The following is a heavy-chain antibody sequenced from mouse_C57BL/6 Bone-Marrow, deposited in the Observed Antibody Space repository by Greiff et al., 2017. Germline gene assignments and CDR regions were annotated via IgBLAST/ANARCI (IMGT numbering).Heavy chain of an antibody. CDR1: GFNIKDDY. Sequence: DVQLVESGAELVRPGASVKLSCTASGFNIKDDYMHWVKQRPEQGLEWIGWIDPENGDTEYASKFQGKATITADTSSNTAYLQLSSLTSEDTAVYYCTMNAMDYWGQGTSVTVSS. CDR3: TMNAMDY. J-gene: IGHJ4*01. V-gene: IGHV14-4*01. CDR2: IDPENGDT.